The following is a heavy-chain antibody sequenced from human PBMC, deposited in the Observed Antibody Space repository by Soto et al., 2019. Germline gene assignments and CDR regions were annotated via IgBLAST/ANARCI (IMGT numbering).Heavy chain of an antibody. CDR3: AMDLYGGSSRFDY. J-gene: IGHJ4*02. D-gene: IGHD2-15*01. V-gene: IGHV3-30*03. Sequence: QVQLVESGGGVVQPGRSLRLSCVASGFTFSNNGIHWVRQAPGKGLEWVAVISSDGSKKYYAYSVKGRFTISRDNSKNKMYLQMNSLRAEDTAVYYCAMDLYGGSSRFDYWGQGTLVTVSS. CDR2: ISSDGSKK. CDR1: GFTFSNNG.